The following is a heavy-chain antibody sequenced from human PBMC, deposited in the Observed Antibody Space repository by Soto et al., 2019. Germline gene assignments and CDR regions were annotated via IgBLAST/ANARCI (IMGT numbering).Heavy chain of an antibody. CDR3: VRPSRPFDL. CDR2: IWSDGSEK. CDR1: GFPFSVYG. D-gene: IGHD1-1*01. V-gene: IGHV3-33*01. J-gene: IGHJ2*01. Sequence: QMQLVESGGGVVQPGKSLTLSCGGSGFPFSVYGIHWVRQTPGKGLEWVAVIWSDGSEKYYGDSVKGRFTISRDNSKDTLYLQMNSLIVDDTPLYYCVRPSRPFDLWGRGTLVTVSS.